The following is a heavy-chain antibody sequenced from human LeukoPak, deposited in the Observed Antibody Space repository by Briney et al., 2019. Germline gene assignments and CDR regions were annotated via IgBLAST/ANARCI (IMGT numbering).Heavy chain of an antibody. J-gene: IGHJ4*02. CDR2: ISYDGSKK. Sequence: GRSLRLSCAASGFTFSSYGMHWVRQAPGKGLEWVAVISYDGSKKYYANSVMGRFTISRDNSKNTLYLQMNSLRAEDTGVYYCAKEACGGRCYFDYFDYWGQGTLVTVSS. CDR1: GFTFSSYG. D-gene: IGHD2-15*01. CDR3: AKEACGGRCYFDYFDY. V-gene: IGHV3-30*18.